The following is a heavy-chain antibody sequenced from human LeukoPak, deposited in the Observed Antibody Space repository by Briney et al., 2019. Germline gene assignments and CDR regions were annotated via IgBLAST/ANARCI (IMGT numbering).Heavy chain of an antibody. CDR2: INPNSGGT. J-gene: IGHJ5*02. CDR1: GYTFTVYY. D-gene: IGHD6-6*01. V-gene: IGHV1-2*02. CDR3: ARKVRIAARPSNWFDP. Sequence: ASVTVSCKASGYTFTVYYMHWVRQAPGQGLEWMGWINPNSGGTNYAQKFQGRVTMTRDTSISTAYMELSRLRSDDTAVYYCARKVRIAARPSNWFDPWGRGTLVTVSS.